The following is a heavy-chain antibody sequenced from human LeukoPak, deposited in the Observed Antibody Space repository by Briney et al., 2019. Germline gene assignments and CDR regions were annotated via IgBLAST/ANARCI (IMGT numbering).Heavy chain of an antibody. CDR3: ARDLEYSSGWYYFAY. J-gene: IGHJ4*02. Sequence: GGSLRLSCAASGFTVSSNYMSWVRQAPGKGLEWVSVIYSGGSTYYADSVKGRFTISRDNSKNTLYLQMNSLRAEDTAVCYCARDLEYSSGWYYFAYWGQGTLVTVSS. D-gene: IGHD6-19*01. CDR2: IYSGGST. V-gene: IGHV3-53*01. CDR1: GFTVSSNY.